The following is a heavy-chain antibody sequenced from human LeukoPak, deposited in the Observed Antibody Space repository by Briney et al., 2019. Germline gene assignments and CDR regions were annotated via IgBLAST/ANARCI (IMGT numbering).Heavy chain of an antibody. CDR3: ARDRPPDMIVED. J-gene: IGHJ4*02. Sequence: GGSLRLSCAASGFTVSSNYMSWVRQAPGKGLEWVSVIYSGGSTYYADSVKGRFTISRDNSKNTLYLQMNSLRAEDTAVYYCARDRPPDMIVEDWGQGTLVTASS. D-gene: IGHD3-22*01. V-gene: IGHV3-53*01. CDR2: IYSGGST. CDR1: GFTVSSNY.